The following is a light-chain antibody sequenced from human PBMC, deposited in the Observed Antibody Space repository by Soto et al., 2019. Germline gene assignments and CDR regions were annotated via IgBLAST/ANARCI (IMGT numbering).Light chain of an antibody. CDR1: RGVSANY. Sequence: VSQSPCTLSLSTGEGATLSCRASRGVSANYLAWYQQKPGQAPTLLIYGASIRAAGIPDRFSGSGSGTDFTLTIRRLEPDDFAVYYCQQYGSSPRTFAQGTKVAIK. J-gene: IGKJ1*01. CDR3: QQYGSSPRT. V-gene: IGKV3-20*01. CDR2: GAS.